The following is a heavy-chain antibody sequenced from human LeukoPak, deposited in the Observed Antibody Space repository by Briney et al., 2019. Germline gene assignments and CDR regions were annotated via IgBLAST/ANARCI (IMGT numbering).Heavy chain of an antibody. CDR2: INKSGDGT. CDR3: AKDSVY. J-gene: IGHJ4*02. CDR1: GFTFRLYA. Sequence: GGSLRLSCATSGFTFRLYAMSWVRQAPGKGLEWVSGINKSGDGTHYADSVKGRFTISRDNSKSTLYLQMNSLRADDTAIYYCAKDSVYWGQGTLVTVSS. V-gene: IGHV3-23*01. D-gene: IGHD3-10*01.